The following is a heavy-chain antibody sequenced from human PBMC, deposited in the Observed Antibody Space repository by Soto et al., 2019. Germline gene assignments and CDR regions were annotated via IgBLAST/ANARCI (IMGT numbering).Heavy chain of an antibody. J-gene: IGHJ2*01. CDR2: IHRDGDYM. Sequence: EVQLLDSGGGLVQPGGSLRLSCAASGFTFSCCAMSWVRQAPGKGLEWVSTIHRDGDYMQYTDSVKGRFTISRDNSRNTPYLQRDTLRGDDTAVYYCVKNRGGGSYTIWSFASWGRGTLVTVSS. D-gene: IGHD1-26*01. CDR3: VKNRGGGSYTIWSFAS. CDR1: GFTFSCCA. V-gene: IGHV3-23*01.